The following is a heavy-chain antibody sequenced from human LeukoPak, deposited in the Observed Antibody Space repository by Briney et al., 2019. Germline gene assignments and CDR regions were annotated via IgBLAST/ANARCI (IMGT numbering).Heavy chain of an antibody. Sequence: GGSLRLSCAASGFTFSSYGMHWVRQAPGKGLEWVAVIWYDGSNKYYADSVKGRFTISRDNSKNTLYLQMNSLRAEDTAVYYCARYCSSTSCSNFYYWGQGPLVTVSS. V-gene: IGHV3-33*01. D-gene: IGHD2-2*01. CDR1: GFTFSSYG. J-gene: IGHJ4*02. CDR2: IWYDGSNK. CDR3: ARYCSSTSCSNFYY.